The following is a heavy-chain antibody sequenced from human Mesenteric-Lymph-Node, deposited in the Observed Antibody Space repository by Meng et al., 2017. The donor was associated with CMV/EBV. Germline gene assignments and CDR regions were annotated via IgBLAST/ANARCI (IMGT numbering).Heavy chain of an antibody. J-gene: IGHJ4*02. CDR3: AREGGSGSYVPDY. CDR1: GYTFIGYY. CDR2: INPNTGDT. Sequence: CKASGYTFIGYYIHWVRQAPGQGLEWMGWINPNTGDTNYAQNFQGRVTMTRDTSISTAYLELNRLTSDDTGVYYCAREGGSGSYVPDYWGQGTLVTVSS. V-gene: IGHV1-2*02. D-gene: IGHD3-10*01.